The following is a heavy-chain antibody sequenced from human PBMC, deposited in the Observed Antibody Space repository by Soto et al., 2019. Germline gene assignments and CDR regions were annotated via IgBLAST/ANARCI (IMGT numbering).Heavy chain of an antibody. D-gene: IGHD3-10*01. CDR2: ISYDGSNK. V-gene: IGHV3-30-3*01. Sequence: QVQLVESGGGVVQPGRSLRLSCAASGFTFSSYAMHWVRQAPGKGLEWVAVISYDGSNKYYADSVKGRFTISRDNSKNTLYLQMNSLRAEDTAVYYCARVGVLLWFGEFDYWGQGTLVTVSS. CDR1: GFTFSSYA. CDR3: ARVGVLLWFGEFDY. J-gene: IGHJ4*02.